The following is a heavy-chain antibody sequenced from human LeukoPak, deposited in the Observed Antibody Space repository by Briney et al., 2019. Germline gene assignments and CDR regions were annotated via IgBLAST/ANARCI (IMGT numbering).Heavy chain of an antibody. CDR1: GFSFSSNG. D-gene: IGHD1-26*01. Sequence: GRSLRLSCAASGFSFSSNGMHWVRQAPGKGLEWVAVIWYDGSNKYYADSVKGRSTISRDNSKNTLYLQMNSLRAEDTAVYYCAREYHSGPKQTDAFDIWGQGTMVTVSS. CDR3: AREYHSGPKQTDAFDI. V-gene: IGHV3-33*01. CDR2: IWYDGSNK. J-gene: IGHJ3*02.